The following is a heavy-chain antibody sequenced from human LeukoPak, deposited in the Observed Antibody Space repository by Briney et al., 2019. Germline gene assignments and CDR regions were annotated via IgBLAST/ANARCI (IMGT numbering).Heavy chain of an antibody. CDR1: TSH. Sequence: ASVKVSCKATSHISFLRQAPGQGLAGMGWSGGYEGDTYYAQKFQGIFTVTTDTSTNTAYMELRSLRADDTAVYYCARDFWNFYDSSGYYRDFDSWGQGTLVTVSS. CDR3: ARDFWNFYDSSGYYRDFDS. J-gene: IGHJ5*01. CDR2: SGGYEGDT. V-gene: IGHV1-18*01. D-gene: IGHD3-22*01.